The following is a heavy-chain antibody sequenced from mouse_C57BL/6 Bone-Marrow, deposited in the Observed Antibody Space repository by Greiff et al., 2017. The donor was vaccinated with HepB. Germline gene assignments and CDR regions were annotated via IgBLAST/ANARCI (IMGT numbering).Heavy chain of an antibody. Sequence: SGAELVKPGASVKLSCKASGYTFTSYWMQWVKQRPGQGLEWIGEIDPSDSYTNYNQKFKGKATLTVDTSSSTAYMQLSSLTSEDSAVYYCARDGSITTVVATNFDYWGQGTTLTVSS. CDR3: ARDGSITTVVATNFDY. CDR1: GYTFTSYW. J-gene: IGHJ2*01. D-gene: IGHD1-1*01. CDR2: IDPSDSYT. V-gene: IGHV1-50*01.